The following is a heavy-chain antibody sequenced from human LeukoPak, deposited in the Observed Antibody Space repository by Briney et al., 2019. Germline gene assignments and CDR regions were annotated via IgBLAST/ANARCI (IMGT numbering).Heavy chain of an antibody. V-gene: IGHV3-74*01. J-gene: IGHJ4*02. CDR3: ARDEQHLVPFDY. CDR1: GFTFSSYW. Sequence: GGSLRLSCAASGFTFSSYWMHWVRQAPGKGLVWVSRIDSDGCTTSYADSVKGRFTISRDNAKNTLYLQMNSLRAEDTAVYYCARDEQHLVPFDYWGQGTLVTVSS. CDR2: IDSDGCTT. D-gene: IGHD6-13*01.